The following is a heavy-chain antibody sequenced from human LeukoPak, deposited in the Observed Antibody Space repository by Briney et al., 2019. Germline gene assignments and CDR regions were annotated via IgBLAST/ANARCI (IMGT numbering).Heavy chain of an antibody. D-gene: IGHD5-12*01. CDR1: GLTLSTYW. J-gene: IGHJ5*02. V-gene: IGHV3-33*01. CDR2: IWNDGSIK. Sequence: GGSQRLFCASSGLTLSTYWMHWVRHAPGRGLEWVAVIWNDGSIKYYADSVKGRSTLSRDNSKNTLYLKMNSLRAEDTAVYYCARGSGRGYSGYVRFDPWGQGTLVTVSS. CDR3: ARGSGRGYSGYVRFDP.